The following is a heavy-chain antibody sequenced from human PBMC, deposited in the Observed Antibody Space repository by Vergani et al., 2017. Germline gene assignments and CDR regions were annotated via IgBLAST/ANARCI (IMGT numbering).Heavy chain of an antibody. D-gene: IGHD2-2*01. V-gene: IGHV3-21*02. Sequence: EVQLVESGGGLVKPGGSLRLSCAASGFTFSTYSMNWVRQAPGKGLEWVSSISSSSNYIYYADSLKGRFTISRDNAKNSLYLQMKSLRAEDTAVYYCAKSTYQLDAFDIWGQGTMVTVSS. CDR2: ISSSSNYI. CDR3: AKSTYQLDAFDI. J-gene: IGHJ3*02. CDR1: GFTFSTYS.